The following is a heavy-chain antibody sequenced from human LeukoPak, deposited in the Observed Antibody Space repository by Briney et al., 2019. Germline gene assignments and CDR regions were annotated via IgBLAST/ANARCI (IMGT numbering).Heavy chain of an antibody. CDR2: IIPIFGIA. Sequence: EASVKVSCKASGGTFSSYAISWVRQAPGQGLEWMGRIIPIFGIANYAQKFQGRVTITADKSTSTAYMELSSLRSEDTAVYYCARDDIVVVPAAMRSYYYYGMDVWGQGTTVAVSS. J-gene: IGHJ6*02. V-gene: IGHV1-69*04. CDR1: GGTFSSYA. D-gene: IGHD2-2*01. CDR3: ARDDIVVVPAAMRSYYYYGMDV.